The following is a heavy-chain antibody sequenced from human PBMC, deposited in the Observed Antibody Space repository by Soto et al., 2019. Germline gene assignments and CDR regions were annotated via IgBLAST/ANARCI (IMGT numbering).Heavy chain of an antibody. V-gene: IGHV3-23*01. CDR2: ISGSGTAT. CDR1: GFPFWTYS. CDR3: AXTRLYDSNEHHRDGFDV. Sequence: GGSLRLSCQASGFPFWTYSMSWVRQAPRRGLEWVSGISGSGTATYYTDSVRGRFTVSRDNSKDTLFLQMNTLRVEDTAVYYCAXTRLYDSNEHHRDGFDVWGLGTAVTVSS. J-gene: IGHJ3*01. D-gene: IGHD3-22*01.